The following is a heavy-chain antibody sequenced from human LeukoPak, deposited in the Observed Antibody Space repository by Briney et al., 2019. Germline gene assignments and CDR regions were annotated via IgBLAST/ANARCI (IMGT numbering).Heavy chain of an antibody. V-gene: IGHV4-30-4*01. CDR1: GGSISSGDYY. D-gene: IGHD3-22*01. CDR3: ARGIDTAMVPWEKDYYDSSGYHYFDY. J-gene: IGHJ4*02. Sequence: PSQTLSLTCTVSGGSISSGDYYWSWIRQPPGKGLEWIGYIYYSGSTNYNPSLKSRVTISIDTSKNQFSLKLSSVTAADTAVYYCARGIDTAMVPWEKDYYDSSGYHYFDYWGQGTLVTVSS. CDR2: IYYSGST.